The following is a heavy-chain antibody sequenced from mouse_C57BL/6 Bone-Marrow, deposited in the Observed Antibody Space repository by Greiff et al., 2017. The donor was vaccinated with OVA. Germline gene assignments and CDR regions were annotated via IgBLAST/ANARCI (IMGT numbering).Heavy chain of an antibody. CDR1: GYTFTSYW. V-gene: IGHV1-7*01. J-gene: IGHJ4*01. CDR3: ARWYYAMDY. Sequence: QVHVKQSGAELAKPGASVKLSCKASGYTFTSYWMHWVKQMPGQGLEWIGYINPSSGYTKYNQKFKDKATLTADKSSSTAYMQLSSLTYEDSAVYYCARWYYAMDYWGQGTSVTVSS. CDR2: INPSSGYT.